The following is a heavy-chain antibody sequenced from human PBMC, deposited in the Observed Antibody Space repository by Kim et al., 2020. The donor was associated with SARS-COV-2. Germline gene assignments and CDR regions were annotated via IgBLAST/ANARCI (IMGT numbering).Heavy chain of an antibody. CDR1: GFSFDDYA. V-gene: IGHV3-9*01. CDR2: ISWNSGTI. Sequence: GGSLRLSCAASGFSFDDYAMHWVRQAPGKGLEWVSGISWNSGTIGYADSVKGRFTISRDNAKNSLFLQMNSLRTEDTALYYCAKDKSYYYGSGSLGGWFDPWGQGTLVTVSS. D-gene: IGHD3-10*01. J-gene: IGHJ5*02. CDR3: AKDKSYYYGSGSLGGWFDP.